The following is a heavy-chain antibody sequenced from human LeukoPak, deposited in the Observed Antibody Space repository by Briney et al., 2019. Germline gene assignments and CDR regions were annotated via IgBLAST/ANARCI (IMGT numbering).Heavy chain of an antibody. Sequence: SVKVSCKASGGTFSNYAISWVRQAPGQGLEWMGGITPLFGTAKYAQKFQGRVTITADESTSTAYMELSSLRSEDTAVYYCAREGEMEYSYGASFDYWGQGTLVTVSS. D-gene: IGHD5-18*01. J-gene: IGHJ4*02. CDR2: ITPLFGTA. V-gene: IGHV1-69*13. CDR3: AREGEMEYSYGASFDY. CDR1: GGTFSNYA.